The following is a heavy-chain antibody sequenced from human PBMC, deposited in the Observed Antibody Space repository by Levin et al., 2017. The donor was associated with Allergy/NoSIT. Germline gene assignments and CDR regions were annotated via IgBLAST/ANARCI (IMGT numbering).Heavy chain of an antibody. CDR2: ISWNSGSI. D-gene: IGHD1-7*01. CDR1: GFTFDNYA. V-gene: IGHV3-9*01. J-gene: IGHJ5*02. CDR3: AKDKYNWHYEGWSDP. Sequence: SCAASGFTFDNYAMHWVRQAPGKGLEWVSGISWNSGSIGYADSVKGRFTISRDNAKNSLYLQMNSLRAEDTALYYCAKDKYNWHYEGWSDPWGQGTLVTVSS.